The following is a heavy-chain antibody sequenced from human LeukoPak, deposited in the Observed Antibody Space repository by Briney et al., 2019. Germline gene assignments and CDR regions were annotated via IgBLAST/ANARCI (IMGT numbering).Heavy chain of an antibody. V-gene: IGHV1-2*06. CDR2: INPNSGGT. Sequence: ASVKVSCKASGYTFTGYYMHWVRQAPGQGLEWMGRINPNSGGTNYAQKFQGRVTMTRDTSISTAYMELSRLRSDDTAVYYCAMYYYDSSGYGAFDIWGQGTMVIVSS. CDR3: AMYYYDSSGYGAFDI. D-gene: IGHD3-22*01. J-gene: IGHJ3*02. CDR1: GYTFTGYY.